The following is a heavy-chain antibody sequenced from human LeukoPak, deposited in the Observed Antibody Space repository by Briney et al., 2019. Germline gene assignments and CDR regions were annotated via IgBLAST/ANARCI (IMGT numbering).Heavy chain of an antibody. CDR1: GVSFTDYY. J-gene: IGHJ6*02. V-gene: IGHV4-34*01. D-gene: IGHD3-22*01. Sequence: SETLSLTCVVNGVSFTDYYWTWIRQAPGNGLEWVGDIDHRGSINCNPSLKSRVTISVDTSKNQFSLRLSSVTAADTAVYYCARGLVVVTMTSSIMDVWGQGTTVTVSS. CDR3: ARGLVVVTMTSSIMDV. CDR2: IDHRGSI.